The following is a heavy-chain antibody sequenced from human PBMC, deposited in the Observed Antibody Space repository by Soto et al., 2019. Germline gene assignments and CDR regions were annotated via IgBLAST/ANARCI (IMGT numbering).Heavy chain of an antibody. V-gene: IGHV1-46*01. Sequence: ASVKVSCKASGYTFTSYYMDWVRQAPGQGLEWMGIMSPSWGCTSYAQKFQGRVNMTSAASTSTVYMELSSLRSDDTAVYYCARTFVNWGDYDFWSGYYTGIPIYSYYGMDVWGQGTTDTVSS. CDR2: MSPSWGCT. CDR1: GYTFTSYY. J-gene: IGHJ6*02. CDR3: ARTFVNWGDYDFWSGYYTGIPIYSYYGMDV. D-gene: IGHD3-3*01.